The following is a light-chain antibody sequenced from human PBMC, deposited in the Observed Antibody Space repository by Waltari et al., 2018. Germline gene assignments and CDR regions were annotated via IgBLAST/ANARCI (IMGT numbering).Light chain of an antibody. Sequence: QSALTQPASVSGSPGQSITISGTGTNNDIGSYNLASWYQQHPGKAPKVIIFEVNKRPSGVSNRFSGSKSGNTASLTVSGLHPEDEADYYCCSYAGTPRVVFGGGTKLTVL. J-gene: IGLJ2*01. CDR3: CSYAGTPRVV. CDR2: EVN. CDR1: NNDIGSYNL. V-gene: IGLV2-23*02.